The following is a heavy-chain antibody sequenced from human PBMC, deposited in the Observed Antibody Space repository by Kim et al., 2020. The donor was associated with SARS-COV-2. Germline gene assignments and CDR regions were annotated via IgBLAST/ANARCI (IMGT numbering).Heavy chain of an antibody. D-gene: IGHD6-19*01. J-gene: IGHJ6*02. CDR1: GFTFSSYA. V-gene: IGHV3-30*04. Sequence: GGSLRLSCAASGFTFSSYAMHWVRQAPGKGLEWVAVISYDGSNKYYADSVKGRFTISRDNSKNTLYLQMNSLRAEDTAVYYCARDLFPSGYSSGWPYYYYGMDVWGQGTTVTVSS. CDR3: ARDLFPSGYSSGWPYYYYGMDV. CDR2: ISYDGSNK.